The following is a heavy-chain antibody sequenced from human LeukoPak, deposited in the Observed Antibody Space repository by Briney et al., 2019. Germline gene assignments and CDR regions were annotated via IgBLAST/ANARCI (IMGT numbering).Heavy chain of an antibody. J-gene: IGHJ6*03. CDR2: IRSYSSYI. CDR3: ARFSEVYYYVDV. V-gene: IGHV3-21*01. CDR1: GFTFSSHG. Sequence: GGSLRLSCAASGFTFSSHGMNWVRQAPGKGLEWVASIRSYSSYIHYGDSVKGRFTISRDDAEKSVYLQMNNLRGEDTAVYFCARFSEVYYYVDVWGTGTTVIVSS. D-gene: IGHD2/OR15-2a*01.